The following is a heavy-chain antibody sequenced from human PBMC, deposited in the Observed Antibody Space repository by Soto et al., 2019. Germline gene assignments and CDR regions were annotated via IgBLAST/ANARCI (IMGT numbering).Heavy chain of an antibody. D-gene: IGHD3-22*01. CDR2: IRSKAYGVTT. J-gene: IGHJ6*02. CDR3: TRITMIVVAPPYGMDV. CDR1: GFTFGDYA. V-gene: IGHV3-49*03. Sequence: PGGSLRLSCTASGFTFGDYAMSWFRQAPGKGLEWVGFIRSKAYGVTTEYAASVKGRFTISRDDSKSIAYLQMNSLKTEDTAVYYCTRITMIVVAPPYGMDVWGQGTTVTVSS.